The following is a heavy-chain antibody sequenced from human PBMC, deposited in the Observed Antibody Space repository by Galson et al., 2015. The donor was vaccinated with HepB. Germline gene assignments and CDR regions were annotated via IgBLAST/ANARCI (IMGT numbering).Heavy chain of an antibody. CDR1: GSTFTSYG. CDR3: ARSRIMILGVISAITTTEWFDP. J-gene: IGHJ5*02. D-gene: IGHD3-3*01. Sequence: SVTVSCKAPGSTFTSYGISWVRQAPGQGLEWMGWISTYKSNTNYAQKFQGRVTMTIDTSTNTAYMELRSLRSDDTAVYYCARSRIMILGVISAITTTEWFDPWGQGTLVTVSS. V-gene: IGHV1-18*01. CDR2: ISTYKSNT.